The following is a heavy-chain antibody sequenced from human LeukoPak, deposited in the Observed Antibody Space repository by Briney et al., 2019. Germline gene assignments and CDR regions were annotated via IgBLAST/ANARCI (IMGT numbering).Heavy chain of an antibody. D-gene: IGHD5-24*01. CDR1: GYTFTSYY. J-gene: IGHJ3*02. V-gene: IGHV1-46*01. CDR3: ARDKMAGRDGYNFGIFDI. Sequence: ASVKVSCKASGYTFTSYYMHWVRQAPGQGLEWMGIINPSGGSTSYAQKFQGRVTMTRDTSTSTVYMELSSLRSGDTAVYYCARDKMAGRDGYNFGIFDIWGQGTMVTVSS. CDR2: INPSGGST.